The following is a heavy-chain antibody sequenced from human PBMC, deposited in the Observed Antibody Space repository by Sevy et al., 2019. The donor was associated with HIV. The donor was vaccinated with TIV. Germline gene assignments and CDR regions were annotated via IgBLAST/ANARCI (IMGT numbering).Heavy chain of an antibody. CDR3: AKLPTMAAARDDY. CDR1: GFIFSDYY. D-gene: IGHD6-13*01. Sequence: GGSLRLSCAASGFIFSDYYMSWIRQAPGKGLEWVSYISSSSSNKFYADSVKGRFTISRDNSKNSLYLQMSSLRAEDTAAYFCAKLPTMAAARDDYWGLGILVTVSS. V-gene: IGHV3-11*01. J-gene: IGHJ4*02. CDR2: ISSSSSNK.